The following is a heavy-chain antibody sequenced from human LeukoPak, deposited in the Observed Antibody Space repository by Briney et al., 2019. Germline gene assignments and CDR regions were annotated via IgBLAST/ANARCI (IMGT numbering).Heavy chain of an antibody. CDR2: ISSSSSYT. CDR3: ASFAYSGSYGVDY. V-gene: IGHV3-21*05. D-gene: IGHD1-26*01. J-gene: IGHJ4*02. CDR1: GFSFSSYV. Sequence: GGSLRLSCAAPGFSFSSYVMSWVRQAPGKGLEWVSYISSSSSYTNYADSVKGRFTISRDNAKNSLYLQMNSLRAEDTAVYYCASFAYSGSYGVDYWGQGTLVTVSS.